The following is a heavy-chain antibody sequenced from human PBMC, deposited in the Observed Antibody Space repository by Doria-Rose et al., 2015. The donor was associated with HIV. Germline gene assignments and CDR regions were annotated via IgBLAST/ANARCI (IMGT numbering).Heavy chain of an antibody. CDR2: IYSSGST. Sequence: KPAETLSLTCTVSGGSISSYYWNWIRQPPGKGLEWIGYIYSSGSTHYNSSLKSRVTISIDTSKNQFSLKLSSVTAADTAVYYCARSRPSRGIYYSLDVWGKGTTVTVSS. CDR1: GGSISSYY. V-gene: IGHV4-4*09. D-gene: IGHD3-10*01. J-gene: IGHJ6*03. CDR3: ARSRPSRGIYYSLDV.